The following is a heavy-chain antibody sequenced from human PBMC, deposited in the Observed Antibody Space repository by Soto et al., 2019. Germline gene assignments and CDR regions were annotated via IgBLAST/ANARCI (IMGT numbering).Heavy chain of an antibody. J-gene: IGHJ4*02. Sequence: EVQLVESGGGLVQPGGSLRLSCAASGFTFIGHSLNWVRQAPGKGLEWLSHITSSGSTMYNADSVKGRFTISRDNAKNSVFLQMNSLRAEDTAVYYCARGGYSLPFAYWGQGTLVTVSS. CDR2: ITSSGSTM. V-gene: IGHV3-48*01. CDR1: GFTFIGHS. CDR3: ARGGYSLPFAY. D-gene: IGHD5-12*01.